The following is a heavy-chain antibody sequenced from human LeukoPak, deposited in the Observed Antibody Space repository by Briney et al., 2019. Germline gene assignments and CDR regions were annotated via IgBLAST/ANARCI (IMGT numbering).Heavy chain of an antibody. CDR1: GFTFSSYS. Sequence: SGGSLRLSCAASGFTFSSYSMNWVRQAPGKGLEWVSSISSSSSYIYYADSVKGRFTISRDNAKNSLYLQMNSLRAEETAVYYCARQSITMTQYYFDYWGQGTLVTVSS. CDR3: ARQSITMTQYYFDY. CDR2: ISSSSSYI. D-gene: IGHD3-22*01. V-gene: IGHV3-21*01. J-gene: IGHJ4*02.